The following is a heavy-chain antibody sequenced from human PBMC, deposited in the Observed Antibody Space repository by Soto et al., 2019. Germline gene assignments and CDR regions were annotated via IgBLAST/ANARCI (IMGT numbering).Heavy chain of an antibody. J-gene: IGHJ6*02. CDR2: IIPIFGTA. Sequence: ASVKVSCKASGGTFSSYAISWVRQAPGQGLEWMGGIIPIFGTANYAQKFQGRVTITADESTSTAYMELSSLRSEDTAVYYCARVEGGRQLATDYYYYGMDVWGQGTTVTVSS. D-gene: IGHD6-6*01. V-gene: IGHV1-69*13. CDR1: GGTFSSYA. CDR3: ARVEGGRQLATDYYYYGMDV.